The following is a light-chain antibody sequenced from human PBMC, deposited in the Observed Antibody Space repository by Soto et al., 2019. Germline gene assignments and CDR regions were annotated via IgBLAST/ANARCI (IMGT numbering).Light chain of an antibody. CDR1: QSVGTN. CDR2: GAA. Sequence: EIVLTQSPATLSMSPGERATLSCRASQSVGTNLAWYRQIPGQSPRLLMYGAATGATGIQARFIGSGSGAEFTLTISSLQSEDFAVYYFQQYNTWTWTFGQGTRVEI. CDR3: QQYNTWTWT. J-gene: IGKJ1*01. V-gene: IGKV3-15*01.